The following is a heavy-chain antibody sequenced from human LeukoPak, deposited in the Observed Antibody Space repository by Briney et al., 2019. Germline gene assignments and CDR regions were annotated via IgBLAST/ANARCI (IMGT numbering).Heavy chain of an antibody. CDR2: ISYDGSNK. J-gene: IGHJ6*02. D-gene: IGHD4-4*01. CDR3: ARDGAPSTYSNWPYYYGMDV. Sequence: PGGSLRLSCAASGFTFSSYAMHWVRQAPGKGLEWVAVISYDGSNKYYADSVKGRFTISRDNSKNTLYLQMNSLRAEDTAVYYCARDGAPSTYSNWPYYYGMDVWGQGTTVTVSS. CDR1: GFTFSSYA. V-gene: IGHV3-30-3*01.